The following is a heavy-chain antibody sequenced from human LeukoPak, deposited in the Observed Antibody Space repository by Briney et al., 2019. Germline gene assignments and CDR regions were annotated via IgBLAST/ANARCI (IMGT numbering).Heavy chain of an antibody. CDR3: ARERIAVAGQEDDY. Sequence: PSETLSLTCTVSGGSISSSSYYWGWIRQPPGKGLEWIGSIYYSGSTYYNPSLKSRVTISVDTSKNQFSLKLSSVTAADTAVYYCARERIAVAGQEDDYWGQGTLVTVSS. V-gene: IGHV4-39*07. D-gene: IGHD6-19*01. CDR2: IYYSGST. J-gene: IGHJ4*02. CDR1: GGSISSSSYY.